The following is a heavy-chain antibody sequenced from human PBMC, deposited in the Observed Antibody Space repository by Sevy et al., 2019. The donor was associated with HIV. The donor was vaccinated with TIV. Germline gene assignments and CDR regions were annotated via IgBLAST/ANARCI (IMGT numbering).Heavy chain of an antibody. V-gene: IGHV1-24*01. Sequence: ASVKVSCKVSGYTLSELSMHWVRQAPGKGLEGMGSFDPEDGEILYAQKLQGRITMTEDTSTDKAYLELSSLRSEDTAVYYCATTKDYYDSSGSPFDYWGQGTLVTVSS. D-gene: IGHD3-22*01. CDR2: FDPEDGEI. CDR3: ATTKDYYDSSGSPFDY. CDR1: GYTLSELS. J-gene: IGHJ4*02.